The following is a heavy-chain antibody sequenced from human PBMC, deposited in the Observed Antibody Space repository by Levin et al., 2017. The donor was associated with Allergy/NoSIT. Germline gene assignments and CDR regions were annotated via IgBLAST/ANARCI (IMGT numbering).Heavy chain of an antibody. CDR3: ARHASHTSARHSYYYYGMVV. Sequence: LSLTCAASGFTVSSNYMSWVRQAPGKGLEWVSVIYSGGSTYYADSVTGRFTISRDNSKNTLYLQMNSLSAEDTAVYYCARHASHTSARHSYYYYGMVVWGRGTTVTVSS. D-gene: IGHD6-6*01. J-gene: IGHJ6*04. CDR1: GFTVSSNY. V-gene: IGHV3-53*01. CDR2: IYSGGST.